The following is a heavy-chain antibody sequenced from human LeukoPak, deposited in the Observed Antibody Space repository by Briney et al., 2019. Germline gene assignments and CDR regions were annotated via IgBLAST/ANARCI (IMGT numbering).Heavy chain of an antibody. CDR1: GFTFDDYA. CDR3: ATYLVRPLDK. J-gene: IGHJ4*02. Sequence: QPGGSLRLSCAASGFTFDDYAMHWVRQAPGKGLEWVSLISWDGGSTYYADSVKGRFTISRDNSKNSLYLQMNSLRAEDTAVYYCATYLVRPLDKWGQGILVTVSS. V-gene: IGHV3-43D*03. CDR2: ISWDGGST.